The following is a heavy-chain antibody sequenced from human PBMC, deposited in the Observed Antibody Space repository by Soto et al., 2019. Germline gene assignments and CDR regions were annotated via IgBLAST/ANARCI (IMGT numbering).Heavy chain of an antibody. V-gene: IGHV4-59*08. CDR2: IYYSGST. Sequence: QVQLQESGPGLVKPSETLSLTCTVSGGSISSYYWSWIRQPPGKGLEWIGYIYYSGSTNYNPSLKXRXTLXVATSENQFSLKLSSVTAPDTAVYYCARFNRYFDPWGRGTLVTVSS. J-gene: IGHJ2*01. CDR1: GGSISSYY. CDR3: ARFNRYFDP.